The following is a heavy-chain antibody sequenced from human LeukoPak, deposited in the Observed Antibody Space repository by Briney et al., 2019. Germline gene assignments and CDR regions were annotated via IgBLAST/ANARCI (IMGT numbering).Heavy chain of an antibody. CDR1: GYTFTSNY. CDR2: INPSGGST. V-gene: IGHV1-46*01. J-gene: IGHJ6*02. CDR3: ARGPVAATTYYYYYGMDV. D-gene: IGHD2-15*01. Sequence: GASVKVSCKASGYTFTSNYMHWVRQAPGQGLEWMGIINPSGGSTSYAQKFQGRVTMTRDTSTSTVYMELSSLRSEDTAVYYCARGPVAATTYYYYYGMDVWGQGTTVTVSS.